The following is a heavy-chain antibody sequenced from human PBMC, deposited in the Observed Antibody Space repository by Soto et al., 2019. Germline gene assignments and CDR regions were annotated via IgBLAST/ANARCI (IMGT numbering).Heavy chain of an antibody. CDR2: IVVGSGNT. CDR3: VVAAQPYYFDY. Sequence: SVKVSCKASGFTFTSSAMQWVRQARGQRLEWIGWIVVGSGNTNYAQKFQERVTITRDMSTSTAYMELRSLRSDDTAVYYCVVAAQPYYFDYWGQGTLVTVSS. CDR1: GFTFTSSA. J-gene: IGHJ4*02. V-gene: IGHV1-58*02.